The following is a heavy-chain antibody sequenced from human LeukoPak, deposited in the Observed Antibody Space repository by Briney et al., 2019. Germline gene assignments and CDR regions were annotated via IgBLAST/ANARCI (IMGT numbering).Heavy chain of an antibody. D-gene: IGHD3-16*01. Sequence: ASVKVSCKASGYTFTDYYMHWVRQAPGQGLEWMGWINPDSGGTDYAQKFQGRVTMTRDTSINTAYMELTRLTSDDTAIYFCAREIGGFDYWGQGTLVTVSS. CDR1: GYTFTDYY. J-gene: IGHJ4*02. CDR2: INPDSGGT. V-gene: IGHV1-2*02. CDR3: AREIGGFDY.